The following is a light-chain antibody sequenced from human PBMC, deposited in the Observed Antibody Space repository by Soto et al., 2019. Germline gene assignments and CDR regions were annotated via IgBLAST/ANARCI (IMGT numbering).Light chain of an antibody. J-gene: IGKJ1*01. CDR2: GTS. V-gene: IGKV3-20*01. CDR3: QQHGNWPT. CDR1: QSVSSSY. Sequence: EIVLTQSPGTLSLSPGERATLSCRASQSVSSSYLAWYQQKPGQAPRLLIYGTSTRATGIPDRFSGSGSGTDFTLTISRLEPEDFAVYYCQQHGNWPTFGQGTKVDIK.